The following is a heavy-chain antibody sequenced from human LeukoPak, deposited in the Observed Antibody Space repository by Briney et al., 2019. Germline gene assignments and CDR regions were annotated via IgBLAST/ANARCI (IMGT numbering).Heavy chain of an antibody. V-gene: IGHV3-30-3*01. Sequence: GGSLRLSCAPPGIIFNNFAFHWVRQPPGKGLEWVAAVSYDGSNKYYADSVRGRLTISRDNSKNTLYLQMNSLRAEDTAVYYCARAGRADGDYHYFDYWGQGTLVTVSS. CDR1: GIIFNNFA. CDR2: VSYDGSNK. CDR3: ARAGRADGDYHYFDY. J-gene: IGHJ4*02. D-gene: IGHD4-17*01.